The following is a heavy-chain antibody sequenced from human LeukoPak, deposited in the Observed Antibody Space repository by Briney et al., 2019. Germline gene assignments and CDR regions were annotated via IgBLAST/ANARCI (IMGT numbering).Heavy chain of an antibody. CDR2: IYYSGST. J-gene: IGHJ4*02. V-gene: IGHV4-59*01. CDR1: GGSISSYY. D-gene: IGHD2-21*02. Sequence: SETLSLTCTVSGGSISSYYWSWIRQPPGKGLEWIGYIYYSGSTNYNPSLKSRVTISVDTSKNQFSLKLSSVTAADTAVYYCARVVTAIGLDHWGQGTLVTVSS. CDR3: ARVVTAIGLDH.